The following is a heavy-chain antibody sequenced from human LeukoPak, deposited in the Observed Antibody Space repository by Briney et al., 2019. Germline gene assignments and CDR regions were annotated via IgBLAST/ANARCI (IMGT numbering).Heavy chain of an antibody. J-gene: IGHJ4*02. CDR1: GFTFSSYG. CDR3: ARVGRGYDFWSGYYWSYYFDY. CDR2: ISGSGGST. V-gene: IGHV3-23*01. D-gene: IGHD3-3*01. Sequence: GGTLRLSCAASGFTFSSYGMSWVRQVPGKGLEWVSAISGSGGSTYYADSVKGRFTISRDNSKNSLYLQMNSLRAEDTAVYYCARVGRGYDFWSGYYWSYYFDYWGQGTLVTVSS.